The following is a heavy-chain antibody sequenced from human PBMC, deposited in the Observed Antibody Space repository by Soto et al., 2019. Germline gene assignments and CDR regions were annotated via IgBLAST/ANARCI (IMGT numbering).Heavy chain of an antibody. D-gene: IGHD3-3*01. CDR3: ARGHGGITVFGAPGHLDY. J-gene: IGHJ4*02. CDR1: GGSISGSSYY. Sequence: SETLSLTCTVSGGSISGSSYYWGWIRQPPGKGLEWIGSMHYSGSTYYNPSLKSRVTVSVDTSKNQFSLKLSAVTAADTAVYYCARGHGGITVFGAPGHLDYWGQGTLVTVSS. V-gene: IGHV4-39*01. CDR2: MHYSGST.